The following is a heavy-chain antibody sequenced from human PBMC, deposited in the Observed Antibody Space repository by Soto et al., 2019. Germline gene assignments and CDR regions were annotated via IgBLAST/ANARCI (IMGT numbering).Heavy chain of an antibody. CDR3: AKPYYDFWSGKEDYFDY. Sequence: GGSLRLSCAASGFTFSSYAMSWVRQAPGKGLEWVSAISGSGGSTYYADSVKGRFTISRHNSKNMLYLQMNSLRAEDTAVYYCAKPYYDFWSGKEDYFDYWGQGTLVTVSS. CDR2: ISGSGGST. J-gene: IGHJ4*02. D-gene: IGHD3-3*01. V-gene: IGHV3-23*01. CDR1: GFTFSSYA.